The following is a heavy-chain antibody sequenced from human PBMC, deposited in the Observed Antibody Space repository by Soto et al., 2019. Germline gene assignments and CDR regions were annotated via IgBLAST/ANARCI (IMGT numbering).Heavy chain of an antibody. CDR2: IYYSGST. CDR1: GGSISSGGYY. CDR3: ARDCSSTSCYATGLD. Sequence: QVQLQESGPGLVKPSQTLSLTCTVSGGSISSGGYYWSWIRQHPGKGLEWIGYIYYSGSTYYNPSLTSRVTISVDTSKNQFSLKLSSVTAADTAVYYCARDCSSTSCYATGLDWGQGTLVTVSS. D-gene: IGHD2-2*01. V-gene: IGHV4-31*03. J-gene: IGHJ4*02.